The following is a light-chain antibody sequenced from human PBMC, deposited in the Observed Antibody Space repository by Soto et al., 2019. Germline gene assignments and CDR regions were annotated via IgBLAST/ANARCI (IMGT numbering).Light chain of an antibody. V-gene: IGKV3D-20*02. CDR2: GAS. Sequence: EIVLTQSPGTLSLSPGERATLSCRASQSVSNNYLAWYQQKPGQAPRLLIYGASNRATGIPDRFSGSGSGTDFTLTISRLEPEDFAVYYCQQRSNWPHTFGQGTKLEIK. CDR1: QSVSNNY. CDR3: QQRSNWPHT. J-gene: IGKJ2*01.